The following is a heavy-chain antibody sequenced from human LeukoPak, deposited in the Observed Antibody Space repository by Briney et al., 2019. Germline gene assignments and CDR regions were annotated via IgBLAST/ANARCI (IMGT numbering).Heavy chain of an antibody. CDR2: IYYSGST. D-gene: IGHD2-2*02. J-gene: IGHJ4*02. Sequence: SQTLSLTCTVSGGSISSGNYWWSWIRQHPGKGLEWIGYIYYSGSTLYNPSLQSRASISVDTSKNQFSLRLNSVTAADTAVYYCAISDGYCSSTTCYNPLDYWSQGTLVTVSS. CDR1: GGSISSGNYW. V-gene: IGHV4-31*03. CDR3: AISDGYCSSTTCYNPLDY.